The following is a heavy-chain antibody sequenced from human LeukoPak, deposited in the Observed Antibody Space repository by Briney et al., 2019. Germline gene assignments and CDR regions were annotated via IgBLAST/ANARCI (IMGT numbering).Heavy chain of an antibody. V-gene: IGHV4-38-2*01. CDR3: AIRYYYDSSGYYWADAFDI. Sequence: SETLSLTCAVSGYSISSGYYWGWIRQPPGKGLEWIGSIYHSGSTYYNPSLKSRVTISVDTSKNQFPLKLSSVTAADTAVYYCAIRYYYDSSGYYWADAFDIWGQGTMVTVSS. CDR1: GYSISSGYY. CDR2: IYHSGST. J-gene: IGHJ3*02. D-gene: IGHD3-22*01.